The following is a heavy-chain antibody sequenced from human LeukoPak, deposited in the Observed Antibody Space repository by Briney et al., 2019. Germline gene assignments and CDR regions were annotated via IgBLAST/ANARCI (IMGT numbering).Heavy chain of an antibody. Sequence: GESLKISCKGSGYSFSSYWIAWVRQMSGKGLEWMGILYLGDSDTTYSPSFQGQVTISADKSISTAYLQWSSLKASDTAMYYCARHIYSGSCYGKYYFDYWGQGTLVTVSS. CDR1: GYSFSSYW. CDR2: LYLGDSDT. CDR3: ARHIYSGSCYGKYYFDY. D-gene: IGHD1-26*01. J-gene: IGHJ4*02. V-gene: IGHV5-51*01.